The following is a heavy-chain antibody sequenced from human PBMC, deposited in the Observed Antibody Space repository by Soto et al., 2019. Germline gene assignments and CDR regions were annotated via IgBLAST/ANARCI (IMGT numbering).Heavy chain of an antibody. CDR1: GGSISSYY. J-gene: IGHJ4*02. D-gene: IGHD1-1*01. Sequence: QVQLQESGPGLVKPSETLSLTCTVSGGSISSYYWSWIRQPPGKGLEWIGYIYYSGSTNYNPSLTRRVTISADASKHQSSLKLSSVTAADTAVYYCARRYGYRFDYLGQGTLVTVSS. CDR2: IYYSGST. CDR3: ARRYGYRFDY. V-gene: IGHV4-59*08.